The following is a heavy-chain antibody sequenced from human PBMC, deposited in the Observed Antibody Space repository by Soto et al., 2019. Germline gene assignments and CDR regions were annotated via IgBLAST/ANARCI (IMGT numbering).Heavy chain of an antibody. D-gene: IGHD2-15*01. CDR3: ARWPGYCSGGSCYNYYGLDV. J-gene: IGHJ6*02. Sequence: QVQLVQSGAEVKKPGSSVKVSCKASGGTFSRYPITWVRQAPGQGLEWMGGIIPTSGTANYAQKFQGRVTTIADESTSTAYMELSSLRSEDTAVYYCARWPGYCSGGSCYNYYGLDVWGQGTTVAVSS. V-gene: IGHV1-69*01. CDR2: IIPTSGTA. CDR1: GGTFSRYP.